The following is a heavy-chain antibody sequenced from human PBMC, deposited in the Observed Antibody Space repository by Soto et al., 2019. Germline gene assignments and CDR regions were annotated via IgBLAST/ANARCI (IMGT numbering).Heavy chain of an antibody. CDR1: GFTFSDYD. D-gene: IGHD6-19*01. CDR2: ISSSGSTI. Sequence: GGSLRLSSAASGFTFSDYDMSWIRQAPGKGLEWVSYISSSGSTIYYADSVKGRFTISRDNAKNSLYLQMNSLRAEDTAVYYCARDLAVAGRDPFDYWGQGTLVTVSS. J-gene: IGHJ4*02. V-gene: IGHV3-11*01. CDR3: ARDLAVAGRDPFDY.